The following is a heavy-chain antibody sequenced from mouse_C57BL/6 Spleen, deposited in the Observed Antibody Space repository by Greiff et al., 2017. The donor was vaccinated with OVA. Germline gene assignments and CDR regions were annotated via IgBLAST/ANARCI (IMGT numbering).Heavy chain of an antibody. D-gene: IGHD3-2*02. CDR1: GYTFTRYW. V-gene: IGHV1-69*01. CDR3: AIDSSGYVGGY. CDR2: IDPSDSYT. J-gene: IGHJ3*01. Sequence: QVQLQQPGAELVMPGASVKLSCKASGYTFTRYWMHWVKQRPGQGLEWIGEIDPSDSYTNYNQKFKGKSTLPVDKSSSTAYMQLSSQTSEDSAVYYCAIDSSGYVGGYWGQGTLVTVSA.